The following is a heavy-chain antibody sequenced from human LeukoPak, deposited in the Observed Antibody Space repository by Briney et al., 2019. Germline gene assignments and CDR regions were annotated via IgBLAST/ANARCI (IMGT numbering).Heavy chain of an antibody. V-gene: IGHV3-30*03. CDR2: VSYDETDR. CDR1: GFTFSTSL. CDR3: ARDSWDILTGYYSHYSDY. J-gene: IGHJ4*02. D-gene: IGHD3-9*01. Sequence: GRSLRLSCAATGFTFSTSLMHWVRLAPGKGLEWVASVSYDETDRHYADSVKGRFIVSRDNTKNMLYLEMRSLRIEDTAVYYCARDSWDILTGYYSHYSDYWGQGTLVTVSS.